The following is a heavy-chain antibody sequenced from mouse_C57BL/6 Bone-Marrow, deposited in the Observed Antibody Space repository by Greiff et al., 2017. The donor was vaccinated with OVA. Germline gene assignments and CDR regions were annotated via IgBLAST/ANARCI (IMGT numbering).Heavy chain of an antibody. J-gene: IGHJ1*03. CDR1: GFTFSSYG. Sequence: EVKVVESGGDLVKPGGSLKLSCAASGFTFSSYGMSWVRQTPDKRLEWVATISSGGSYTYYPDSVKGRFTISRDNAKNTLYLQMSSLKSEDTAMYYCARQDYYGSSLWYFDVWGTGTTVTVSS. V-gene: IGHV5-6*01. CDR3: ARQDYYGSSLWYFDV. CDR2: ISSGGSYT. D-gene: IGHD1-1*01.